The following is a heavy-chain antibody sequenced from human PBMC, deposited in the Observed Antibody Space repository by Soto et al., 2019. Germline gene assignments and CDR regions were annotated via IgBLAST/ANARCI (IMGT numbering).Heavy chain of an antibody. V-gene: IGHV3-64D*08. CDR1: GFTFSSYA. CDR2: ISSNGGST. CDR3: VKNKGVYYYDSSGYYYFDY. J-gene: IGHJ4*02. D-gene: IGHD3-22*01. Sequence: PGGSLRLSCSASGFTFSSYAMHWVRQAPGKGLEYVSAISSNGGSTYYADSVKGRFTISRDNSKNTLYLQMSSLRAEDTAVYYCVKNKGVYYYDSSGYYYFDYWGQGTLVTVS.